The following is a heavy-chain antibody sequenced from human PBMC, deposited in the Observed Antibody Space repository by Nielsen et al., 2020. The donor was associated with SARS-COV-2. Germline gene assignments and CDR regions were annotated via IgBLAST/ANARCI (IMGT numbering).Heavy chain of an antibody. J-gene: IGHJ6*02. D-gene: IGHD3-3*01. CDR1: GGSISSSNW. CDR3: ARARNDFWSGYWYGMDV. CDR2: IYHSGST. V-gene: IGHV4-4*02. Sequence: SETLSLTCAVSGGSISSSNWWSWVRQPPGKGLEWIGEIYHSGSTNYNPSLKSRVTISVDKSKNQLSLKLSSVTAADTAVYYCARARNDFWSGYWYGMDVWGQGTTVTVSS.